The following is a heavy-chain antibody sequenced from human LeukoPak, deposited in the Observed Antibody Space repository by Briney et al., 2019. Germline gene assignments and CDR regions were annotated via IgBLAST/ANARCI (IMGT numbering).Heavy chain of an antibody. Sequence: SETLSLTCTVSGGSISRSSYYWGWIRQPPGKGLEWIGTIYYGGITYYNPSLKSRVTISVDTSKNQFSLKLTSVTAADTAVYYCARHDSSGPYNAFDIWGQGTMVTVSS. CDR3: ARHDSSGPYNAFDI. D-gene: IGHD3-22*01. CDR2: IYYGGIT. J-gene: IGHJ3*02. V-gene: IGHV4-39*01. CDR1: GGSISRSSYY.